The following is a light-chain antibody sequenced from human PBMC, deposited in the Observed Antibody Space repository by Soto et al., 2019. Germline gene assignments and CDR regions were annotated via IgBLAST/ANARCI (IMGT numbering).Light chain of an antibody. CDR2: GVS. V-gene: IGLV2-8*01. CDR1: SSDIDGDNY. Sequence: QSALTQPPSASGSPGQSVTISCTGISSDIDGDNYVAWYQQHPGKAPKLIIYGVSKRPSGVPDRFSGSKSGNTASLTVSGLQDEDEADYYCSSYAGSKVFGGGTKLTVL. J-gene: IGLJ2*01. CDR3: SSYAGSKV.